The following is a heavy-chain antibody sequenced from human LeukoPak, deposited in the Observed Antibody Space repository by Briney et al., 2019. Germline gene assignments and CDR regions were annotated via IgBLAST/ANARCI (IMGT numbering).Heavy chain of an antibody. Sequence: GGSLRLSCAASGFTFSSYTMNWVRQAPGKGLEWVSSITSSSSYIYYADSVMGRFTISRDNANNSLYLQMNSLRAEDTAVYSCARGADGVSSNSRGWFDPWGQGTLVTVSS. J-gene: IGHJ5*02. CDR3: ARGADGVSSNSRGWFDP. V-gene: IGHV3-21*01. CDR2: ITSSSSYI. D-gene: IGHD2-15*01. CDR1: GFTFSSYT.